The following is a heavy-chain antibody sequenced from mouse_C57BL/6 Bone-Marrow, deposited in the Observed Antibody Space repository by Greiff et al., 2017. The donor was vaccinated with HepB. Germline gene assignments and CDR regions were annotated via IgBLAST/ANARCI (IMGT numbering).Heavy chain of an antibody. CDR2: IWSGGST. CDR1: GFSLTSYG. CDR3: ASYYYGSSYGFAY. V-gene: IGHV2-2*01. J-gene: IGHJ3*01. D-gene: IGHD1-1*01. Sequence: QVQLQQSGPGLVQPSQSLSITCTVSGFSLTSYGVPWVRQSPGKGLEWLGVIWSGGSTDYNAAFISRLSISKDNSKSPVFFKMNSLQADDTAIYYCASYYYGSSYGFAYWGQGTLVTVSA.